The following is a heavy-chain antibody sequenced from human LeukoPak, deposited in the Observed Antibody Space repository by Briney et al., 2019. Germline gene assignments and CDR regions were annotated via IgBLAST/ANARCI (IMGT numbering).Heavy chain of an antibody. Sequence: GESLKISCKGSGYSFTSYWIGWVRQMPGKGLEWMGIIYPGGSDTRYSPSFQGQVTISADKSISTAYLQWSSLKASDTAMYYCARLIAVAGTWDYYYGMDVWGQGTTVTVSS. CDR3: ARLIAVAGTWDYYYGMDV. V-gene: IGHV5-51*01. D-gene: IGHD6-19*01. CDR1: GYSFTSYW. J-gene: IGHJ6*02. CDR2: IYPGGSDT.